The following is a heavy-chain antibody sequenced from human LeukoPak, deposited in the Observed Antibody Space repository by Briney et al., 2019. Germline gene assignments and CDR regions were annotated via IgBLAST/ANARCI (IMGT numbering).Heavy chain of an antibody. D-gene: IGHD2-15*01. V-gene: IGHV4-39*01. CDR3: ARQQCNGGSCYSRAIWFDP. CDR1: GGSISSSSYY. Sequence: SETLSLTCNVSGGSISSSSYYWGWIRQPPGKGLEWTGSIYYSGTTYYSPSLKSRVTISVHTSKNQFSLKLSSVTAADTAVYYCARQQCNGGSCYSRAIWFDPWGQGTLVTVSS. CDR2: IYYSGTT. J-gene: IGHJ5*02.